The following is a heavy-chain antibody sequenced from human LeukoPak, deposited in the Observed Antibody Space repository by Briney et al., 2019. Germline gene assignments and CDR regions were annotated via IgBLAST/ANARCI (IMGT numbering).Heavy chain of an antibody. CDR3: ARDASYGYESWYYFDY. J-gene: IGHJ4*02. V-gene: IGHV3-21*01. CDR2: ISSSSSYI. D-gene: IGHD5-18*01. CDR1: GFTFSSYS. Sequence: GGSLRLSCAASGFTFSSYSMNWVRQAPGKGLEWVSSISSSSSYIYYADSVKGRFTISRDNAKNSLYLQMNSLRAEDTAVYYCARDASYGYESWYYFDYWGQGTLVTVSS.